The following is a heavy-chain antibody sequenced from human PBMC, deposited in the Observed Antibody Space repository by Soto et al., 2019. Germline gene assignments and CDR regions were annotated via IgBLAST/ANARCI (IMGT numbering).Heavy chain of an antibody. Sequence: VGSLSLSCAASGFTFSNYGMHWVRQAPGKGLEWMAVIWYNGINKYYVDSVKGRFTISRDNSKNTLYLQMNSLRAEDTAVYYCARDRDYYDTSGYYYYFDHWGRGTLVTVSS. CDR1: GFTFSNYG. J-gene: IGHJ4*02. D-gene: IGHD3-22*01. CDR2: IWYNGINK. V-gene: IGHV3-33*01. CDR3: ARDRDYYDTSGYYYYFDH.